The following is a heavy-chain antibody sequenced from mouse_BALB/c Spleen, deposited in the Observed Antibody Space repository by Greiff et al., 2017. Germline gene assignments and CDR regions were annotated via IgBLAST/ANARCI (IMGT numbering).Heavy chain of an antibody. Sequence: EVHLVESGGGLVQPGGSRKLSCAASGFTFSSFGMHWVRQAPETGLEWVAYISSGSSTIYYADTVKGRFTISRDNPKNTLFLQMTSLRSEDTAMYYCAKSCCYGYYDYYAMDYWGQGTSVTVSA. V-gene: IGHV5-17*02. D-gene: IGHD2-3*01. CDR2: ISSGSSTI. J-gene: IGHJ4*01. CDR3: AKSCCYGYYDYYAMDY. CDR1: GFTFSSFG.